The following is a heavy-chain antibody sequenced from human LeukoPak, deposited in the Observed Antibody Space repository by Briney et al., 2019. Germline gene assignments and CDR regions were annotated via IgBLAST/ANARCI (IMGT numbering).Heavy chain of an antibody. CDR1: GFTFRDYA. J-gene: IGHJ6*03. CDR2: IYTSGST. D-gene: IGHD1-20*01. CDR3: ARITASNLLYYYMDV. V-gene: IGHV4-4*09. Sequence: GSLRLSCSASGFTFRDYAMHWVRQAPGKGLAWIGYIYTSGSTNYNPSLKSRVTISVDTSKNQFSLKLSSVTAADTAVYYCARITASNLLYYYMDVWGKGTTVTVSS.